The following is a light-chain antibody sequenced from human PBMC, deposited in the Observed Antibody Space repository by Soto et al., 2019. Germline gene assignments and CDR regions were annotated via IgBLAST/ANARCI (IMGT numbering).Light chain of an antibody. CDR3: QQYGDSPYT. Sequence: EIVLTQSPGTLSLSPGEKATLSCRASQSVSRSYLAWYQQKPGQAPRLLIFGASSRATGVPDRFSGSGSATDFALTITRLGPEDFAVYYCQQYGDSPYTFGQGTKLEI. V-gene: IGKV3-20*01. CDR1: QSVSRSY. J-gene: IGKJ2*01. CDR2: GAS.